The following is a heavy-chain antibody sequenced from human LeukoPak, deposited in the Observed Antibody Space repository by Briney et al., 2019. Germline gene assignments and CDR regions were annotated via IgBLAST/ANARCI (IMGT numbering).Heavy chain of an antibody. D-gene: IGHD4-17*01. CDR2: INPSGGST. CDR3: ARDLNGDYPPDDY. Sequence: ASVKVSCKASGYTFTSYYMHWVRQAPGQGLEWMGIINPSGGSTSYAQKFQGRVTMTTDTSTSTAYMELRSLRSDDTAVYYCARDLNGDYPPDDYWGQGTLVTVSS. CDR1: GYTFTSYY. V-gene: IGHV1-46*01. J-gene: IGHJ4*02.